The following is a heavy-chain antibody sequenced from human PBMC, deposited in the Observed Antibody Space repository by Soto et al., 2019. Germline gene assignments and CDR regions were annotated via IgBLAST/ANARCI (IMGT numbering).Heavy chain of an antibody. CDR2: IWYDGSKK. J-gene: IGHJ4*02. D-gene: IGHD3-10*01. CDR1: GFTFSGFG. Sequence: GGSLRLSCAASGFTFSGFGMHWVRQAPGKGLEWVAVIWYDGSKKYYADSVKGRFTISRDSSKNTLSLQMNSLRAEDTAVYYCARDLLRGVIMDFWGQGTLVTAPQ. V-gene: IGHV3-33*01. CDR3: ARDLLRGVIMDF.